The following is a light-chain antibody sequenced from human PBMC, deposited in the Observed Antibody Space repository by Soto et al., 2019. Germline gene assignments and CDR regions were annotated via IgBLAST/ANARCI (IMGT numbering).Light chain of an antibody. CDR1: ESVSDIY. CDR2: GAS. Sequence: VLTQSPGTLSLSPGDRATLSCRASESVSDIYIAWYQQKPGQSPRLVVYGASNRAAGIPDRFSGSGSGTDFTLTISRLEPEDFAVYYCQQYGSSGTFGQGTKVDIK. J-gene: IGKJ1*01. V-gene: IGKV3-20*01. CDR3: QQYGSSGT.